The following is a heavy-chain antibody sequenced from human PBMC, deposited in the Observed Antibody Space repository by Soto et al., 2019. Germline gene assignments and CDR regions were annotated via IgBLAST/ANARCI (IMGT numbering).Heavy chain of an antibody. J-gene: IGHJ4*02. CDR1: GGTFSSYA. CDR3: ARAKNSSNHVPVY. CDR2: IIPIFGTA. V-gene: IGHV1-69*13. Sequence: SVKVSCKASGGTFSSYAISWVRQAPGQGLEWMGGIIPIFGTANYAQKFQGRVTITADESTSTAYMELSSLGSEDTAVYYCARAKNSSNHVPVYWGQGTLVTVSS.